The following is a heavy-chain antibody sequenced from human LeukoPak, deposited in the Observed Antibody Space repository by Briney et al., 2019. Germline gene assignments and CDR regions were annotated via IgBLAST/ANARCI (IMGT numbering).Heavy chain of an antibody. CDR3: ARVGRYCSSTSCYTTYYYYYYYMDV. CDR2: IYYSGST. D-gene: IGHD2-2*02. J-gene: IGHJ6*03. V-gene: IGHV4-30-4*08. Sequence: PSQTLSLTCTVSGGSISSGDYYWSWIRQPPGKGLEWIGYIYYSGSTYYNPSLKSRVTISVDTSKNQFSLKLSSVTAADTAVYYCARVGRYCSSTSCYTTYYYYYYYMDVWGKGTTVTVSS. CDR1: GGSISSGDYY.